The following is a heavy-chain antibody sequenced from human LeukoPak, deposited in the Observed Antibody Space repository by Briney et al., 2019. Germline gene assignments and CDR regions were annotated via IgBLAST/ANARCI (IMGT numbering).Heavy chain of an antibody. V-gene: IGHV3-48*03. J-gene: IGHJ6*03. CDR1: GFTFSSYE. CDR3: ARDRDGIALIRDRTYYYMDV. D-gene: IGHD3-10*01. CDR2: ISGSGSPI. Sequence: GGSLRLSCSASGFTFSSYEMNWVRQAPGKELEWVSYISGSGSPIHYADSVKGRFTISRDNAKNSLYLQMNSLRAEDTAVYYCARDRDGIALIRDRTYYYMDVWGKGTTVTVSS.